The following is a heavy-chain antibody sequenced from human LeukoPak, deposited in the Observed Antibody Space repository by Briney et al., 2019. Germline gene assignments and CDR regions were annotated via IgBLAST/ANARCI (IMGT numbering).Heavy chain of an antibody. Sequence: GGSLRLSCAASGFTFSSYWMSWVRQAPGKGLEWVANIKQDGSEKYYVDSVKGRFTISRDNAKNSLYLQMNSLRAEDTAVYYCARLYGYHPSYYYYYMDVWGKGTTVTVSS. CDR1: GFTFSSYW. CDR2: IKQDGSEK. CDR3: ARLYGYHPSYYYYYMDV. V-gene: IGHV3-7*01. D-gene: IGHD5-18*01. J-gene: IGHJ6*03.